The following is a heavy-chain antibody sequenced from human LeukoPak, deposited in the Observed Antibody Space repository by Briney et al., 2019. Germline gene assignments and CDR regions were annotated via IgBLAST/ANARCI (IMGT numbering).Heavy chain of an antibody. Sequence: SVTVSCTASGFTFTSSAVQWVRQARGQRLEWIGWIVVGSGNTNYTQKLQERVTITRDMSTSTAYMELSSLRSEDTAVYYCAADPYYDFWSGYYRIRDYYYYGMDVWGQGTTVTVSS. V-gene: IGHV1-58*01. J-gene: IGHJ6*02. D-gene: IGHD3-3*01. CDR1: GFTFTSSA. CDR2: IVVGSGNT. CDR3: AADPYYDFWSGYYRIRDYYYYGMDV.